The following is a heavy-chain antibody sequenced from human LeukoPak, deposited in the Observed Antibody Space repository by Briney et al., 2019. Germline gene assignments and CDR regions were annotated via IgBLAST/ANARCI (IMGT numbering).Heavy chain of an antibody. J-gene: IGHJ4*02. CDR1: GGTFSSYA. D-gene: IGHD3-16*01. V-gene: IGHV1-69*13. CDR3: ARRRGMITFGGPLDY. CDR2: IIPIFGTA. Sequence: SVKVSCKASGGTFSSYAISWVRQAPGQGLEWMRGIIPIFGTANYAQKFQGRVTITADESTSTAYMELSSLRSEDTAVYYCARRRGMITFGGPLDYWGQGTLVTVSS.